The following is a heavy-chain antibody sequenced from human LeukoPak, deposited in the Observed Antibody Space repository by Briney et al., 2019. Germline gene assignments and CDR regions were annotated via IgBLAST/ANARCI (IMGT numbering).Heavy chain of an antibody. J-gene: IGHJ4*02. CDR3: ARTVIDSTVVYYFDY. V-gene: IGHV1-18*01. CDR2: INAYNGNT. D-gene: IGHD4-23*01. CDR1: GYTFPSYG. Sequence: ASVKVSCKASGYTFPSYGVSWVRQAPGQGLEWMGWINAYNGNTNYAQMLQGRVTMTTDTSTSTAYMELGSLRSDDTAVYYCARTVIDSTVVYYFDYWGQGTLVTVSS.